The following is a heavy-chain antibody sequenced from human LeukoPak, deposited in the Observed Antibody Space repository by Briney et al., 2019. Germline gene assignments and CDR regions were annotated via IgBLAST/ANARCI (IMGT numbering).Heavy chain of an antibody. D-gene: IGHD3-9*01. CDR2: IVPVSGAA. J-gene: IGHJ4*02. CDR1: GGTFSIYA. V-gene: IGHV1-69*05. CDR3: ARAREEYYDILTGYYTFDY. Sequence: ASVKVSCKTSGGTFSIYAITWARQAPGQGLEWVGEIVPVSGAADYPQKFQGRVTLTTDASTSTAYMELNSLRSEDTAVYYCARAREEYYDILTGYYTFDYWGQGTRVTVTS.